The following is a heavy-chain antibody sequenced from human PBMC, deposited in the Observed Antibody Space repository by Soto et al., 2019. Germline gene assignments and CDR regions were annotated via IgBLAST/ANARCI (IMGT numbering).Heavy chain of an antibody. CDR2: ISYDGTNK. CDR1: GFTFSSYA. D-gene: IGHD2-2*01. Sequence: QVQLVESGGGVVQPGRSLRLSCAASGFTFSSYAMHWVRQAPGKGLEWVAVISYDGTNKYYADSVKGRFTISRDNSKNTLYLQMNSLRAEDTAVYYCASLIVVAPAAVHYYAMDVWGQGTTVTVSS. J-gene: IGHJ6*02. V-gene: IGHV3-30-3*01. CDR3: ASLIVVAPAAVHYYAMDV.